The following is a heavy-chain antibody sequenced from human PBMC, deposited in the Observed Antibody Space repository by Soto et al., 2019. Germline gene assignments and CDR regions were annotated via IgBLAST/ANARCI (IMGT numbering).Heavy chain of an antibody. Sequence: QVQLVQSGAEVKKPGASVKVSCKASGYTFISYDINWVRQATGQGREWMGWMNPNTGDTGYAQKFQGRVTMTRNTSINTANLELSSLRSDDTAVYFCARGDGYIFDYWVQGTLVTVSS. J-gene: IGHJ4*02. D-gene: IGHD5-12*01. CDR3: ARGDGYIFDY. CDR2: MNPNTGDT. V-gene: IGHV1-8*01. CDR1: GYTFISYD.